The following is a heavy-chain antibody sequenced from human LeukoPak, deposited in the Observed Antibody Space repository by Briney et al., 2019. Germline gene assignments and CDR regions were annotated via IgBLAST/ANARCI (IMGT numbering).Heavy chain of an antibody. J-gene: IGHJ3*02. V-gene: IGHV3-30-3*01. CDR3: AREAFTFLVVGPPYDAFDM. CDR1: GFTFSSYA. D-gene: IGHD3-22*01. Sequence: PGGSLRLSCTASGFTFSSYAVSWVRQAPGKGLEWVAVISYDGSNKYYADSVKGRFTISRDNSKNTLYLQMNSLRSEDTAVYYCAREAFTFLVVGPPYDAFDMWGQGTMVTVSS. CDR2: ISYDGSNK.